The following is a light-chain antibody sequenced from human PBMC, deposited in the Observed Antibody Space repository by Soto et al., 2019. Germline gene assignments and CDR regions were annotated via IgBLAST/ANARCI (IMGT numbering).Light chain of an antibody. V-gene: IGKV1-33*01. CDR1: QNITNN. J-gene: IGKJ5*01. Sequence: DIQMTQSPSSLSASIGDRVTITCQASQNITNNLSWYQQKPGKAPNLLIYHASKLAKGVTSRFSGSGSGPDFTLTIRSLQPEDFAVYFCQQYNNWPITCGQGTRLDIK. CDR3: QQYNNWPIT. CDR2: HAS.